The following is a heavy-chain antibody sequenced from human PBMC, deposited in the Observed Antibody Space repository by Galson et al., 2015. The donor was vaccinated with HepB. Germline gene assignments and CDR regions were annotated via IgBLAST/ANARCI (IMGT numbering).Heavy chain of an antibody. V-gene: IGHV1-18*04. CDR2: ISAYNGNT. Sequence: SVKASCKASGYTFTSYGISWVRQAPGQGLEWMGWISAYNGNTNYAQKLQGRVTMTTDTSTSTAYMELRSLRSDDTAVYYCASYSRGYSYGFDAFDIWGQGTMVTVSS. D-gene: IGHD5-18*01. CDR3: ASYSRGYSYGFDAFDI. CDR1: GYTFTSYG. J-gene: IGHJ3*02.